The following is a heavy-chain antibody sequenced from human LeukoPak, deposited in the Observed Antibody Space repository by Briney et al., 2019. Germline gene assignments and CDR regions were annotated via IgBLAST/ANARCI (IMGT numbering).Heavy chain of an antibody. J-gene: IGHJ4*02. CDR3: TTTAYGDNIDY. CDR2: IRSKAYGGTT. Sequence: PGRSLRLSCTASGFTFGDYDMSWFRQAPGKGLEWVGFIRSKAYGGTTEYAASVKGRFTISRDDSKSIAYLQMNSLKTEDTAVYYCTTTAYGDNIDYWGQGTLVTVSS. D-gene: IGHD4-17*01. CDR1: GFTFGDYD. V-gene: IGHV3-49*03.